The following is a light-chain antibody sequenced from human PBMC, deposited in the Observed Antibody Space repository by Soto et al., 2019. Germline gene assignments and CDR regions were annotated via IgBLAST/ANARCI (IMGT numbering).Light chain of an antibody. V-gene: IGLV2-14*01. CDR2: EVS. CDR1: SSDIGGYNY. Sequence: QSALTQPASVSGSPGQSITISCTGTSSDIGGYNYVSWYQQYPGNVPKLLLYEVSKRPSGVSNRFSGSKSGNTASLTISGLQAEDEAHYYCNSYTSAATGVFGGGTQLTVL. J-gene: IGLJ3*02. CDR3: NSYTSAATGV.